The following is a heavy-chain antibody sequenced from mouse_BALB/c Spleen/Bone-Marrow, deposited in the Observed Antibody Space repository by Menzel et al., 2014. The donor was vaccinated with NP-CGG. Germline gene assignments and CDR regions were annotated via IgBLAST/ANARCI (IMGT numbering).Heavy chain of an antibody. J-gene: IGHJ4*01. CDR2: IWAGGTT. CDR1: GFSLPSYG. Sequence: VQLQESGPGLVAPSQSLSITCTVSGFSLPSYGLHWVRQPPGKGLEWLGVIWAGGTTNCNSALMSRLSISKDNSKSQVFLKMNSLQTDDTAMYYCARGDYDYAMDYWGQGTSVTVSS. V-gene: IGHV2-9*02. CDR3: ARGDYDYAMDY. D-gene: IGHD2-4*01.